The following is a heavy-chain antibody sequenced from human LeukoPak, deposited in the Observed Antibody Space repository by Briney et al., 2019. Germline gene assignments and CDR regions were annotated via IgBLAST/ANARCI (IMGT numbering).Heavy chain of an antibody. J-gene: IGHJ4*02. Sequence: PGGSLRLSCAASGFTFSSYEMNWVRQAPGKGLEWVSYISSSGSTIYYADSVKGRFTISRDNAKNSLYLQMNSLRAEDTAVYYCARTFRMVRGRGPGYFDYWGQGTLVTVSS. CDR3: ARTFRMVRGRGPGYFDY. D-gene: IGHD3-10*01. CDR1: GFTFSSYE. V-gene: IGHV3-48*03. CDR2: ISSSGSTI.